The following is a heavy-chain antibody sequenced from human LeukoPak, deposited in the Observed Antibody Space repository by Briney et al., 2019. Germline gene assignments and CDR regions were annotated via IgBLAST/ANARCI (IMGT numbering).Heavy chain of an antibody. CDR3: ARGRPSYYFDS. J-gene: IGHJ4*02. CDR1: GFTFSSYV. Sequence: GGSLRLSCAASGFTFSSYVMSWVRQAPGKGLEWVSAISGSGGSTYYADSVKGRFSISRDNSKNTLSLQMNTLRAEDTAVYYCARGRPSYYFDSWGQGTLVTVSS. V-gene: IGHV3-23*01. CDR2: ISGSGGST.